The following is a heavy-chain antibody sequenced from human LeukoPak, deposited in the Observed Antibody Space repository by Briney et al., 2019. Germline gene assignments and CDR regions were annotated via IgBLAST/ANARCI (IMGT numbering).Heavy chain of an antibody. J-gene: IGHJ4*02. Sequence: ASVKVSCKASEYTFTGYYMHWVRQAPGQGLEWMGRINPNSGGTNYAQKFQGRVTMTRDTSISTAYMELSRLRSDDTAVYYCARVYSSGWYVFDYWGQGTLVTVSS. V-gene: IGHV1-2*06. CDR1: EYTFTGYY. D-gene: IGHD6-19*01. CDR2: INPNSGGT. CDR3: ARVYSSGWYVFDY.